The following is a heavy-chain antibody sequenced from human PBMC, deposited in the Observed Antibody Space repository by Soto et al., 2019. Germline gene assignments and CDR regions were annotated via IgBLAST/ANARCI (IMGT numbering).Heavy chain of an antibody. Sequence: QVQLVQSGAEVKKPGSSVKVSCKASGGTFSSYAISWVRQAPGQGVEWIGGFIPMFNRPHSARKFQGRVTITADESTSTAYMDLSSLRSEDTAVYYCARGQFHHVSNYYYALDVWGQGTTVTVSS. V-gene: IGHV1-69*01. CDR2: FIPMFNRP. CDR1: GGTFSSYA. J-gene: IGHJ6*02. CDR3: ARGQFHHVSNYYYALDV.